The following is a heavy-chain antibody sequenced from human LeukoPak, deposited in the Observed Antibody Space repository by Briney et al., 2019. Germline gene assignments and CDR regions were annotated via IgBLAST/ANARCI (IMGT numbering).Heavy chain of an antibody. CDR1: GFIFNSYG. CDR2: IRFDGGNT. V-gene: IGHV3-30*02. Sequence: GGSLRLSCVASGFIFNSYGMHWVRQAPGKGLEWVAFIRFDGGNTYYADSVKGRFTISIENSMNTLYVQMDSLRAEDTAVYYCAKGSDFWSGYHTPGYMDVWGKGTTVTVSS. CDR3: AKGSDFWSGYHTPGYMDV. J-gene: IGHJ6*03. D-gene: IGHD3-3*01.